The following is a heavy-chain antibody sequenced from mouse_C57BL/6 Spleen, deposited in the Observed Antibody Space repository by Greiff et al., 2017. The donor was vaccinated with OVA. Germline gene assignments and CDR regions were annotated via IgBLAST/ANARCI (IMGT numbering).Heavy chain of an antibody. J-gene: IGHJ2*01. D-gene: IGHD2-12*01. CDR2: IDPSDSET. V-gene: IGHV1-52*01. CDR3: ARSGGGVYDGGYYFDY. Sequence: QVQLQQPGAELVRPGSSVKLSCKASGYTFTSYWMHWVKQRPIQGLEWIGNIDPSDSETHYNQKFKDKATLTVDKSSSTAYMQLSSLTSEDSAVYSCARSGGGVYDGGYYFDYWGQGTTLTVSS. CDR1: GYTFTSYW.